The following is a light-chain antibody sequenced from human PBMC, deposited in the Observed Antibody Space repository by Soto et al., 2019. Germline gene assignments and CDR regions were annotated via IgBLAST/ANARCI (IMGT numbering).Light chain of an antibody. J-gene: IGKJ4*01. CDR1: QSVTSNY. V-gene: IGKV3-20*01. CDR3: QQYDNSPSLT. CDR2: GAS. Sequence: EILLTQSPGTLSLSPGERATLSCRASQSVTSNYLNWYQQRPGQTPRLLIYGASSRATGIPDRFSGSGSGTDFTLTISRLEPEDFAVYYCQQYDNSPSLTFGGGTKVEIK.